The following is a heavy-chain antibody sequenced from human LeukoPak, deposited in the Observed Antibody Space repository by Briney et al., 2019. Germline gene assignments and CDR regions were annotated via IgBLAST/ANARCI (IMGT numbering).Heavy chain of an antibody. CDR3: ARVFAAGGWIDY. V-gene: IGHV4-30-4*08. CDR1: GGSISSGDYY. Sequence: SQTLSLTCTVSGGSISSGDYYWRWIRQPPGKGLEWIGYIYYSGSTYYNPSLKSRVTISVDTSKNQFSLKLSSVTAADTAVYYCARVFAAGGWIDYRGQGTLVTVSS. CDR2: IYYSGST. J-gene: IGHJ4*02. D-gene: IGHD6-19*01.